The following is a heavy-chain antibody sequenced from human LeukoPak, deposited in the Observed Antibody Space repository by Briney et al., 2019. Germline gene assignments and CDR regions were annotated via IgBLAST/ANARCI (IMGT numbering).Heavy chain of an antibody. CDR2: MNPNSGNT. D-gene: IGHD3-3*01. CDR1: GYTFTSYD. CDR3: ARYYDFWSGYYNYYYYYGMDV. Sequence: GASVKVSCKASGYTFTSYDINWARQATGQGLEWMGWMNPNSGNTGYAQKFQGRVTMTRNTSISTAYMELSSLRSEDTAVYYCARYYDFWSGYYNYYYYYGMDVWGQGTTVTVSS. V-gene: IGHV1-8*01. J-gene: IGHJ6*02.